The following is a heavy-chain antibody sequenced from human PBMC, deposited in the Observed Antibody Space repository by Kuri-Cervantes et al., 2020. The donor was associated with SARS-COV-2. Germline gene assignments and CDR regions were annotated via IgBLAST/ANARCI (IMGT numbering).Heavy chain of an antibody. D-gene: IGHD4-11*01. V-gene: IGHV1-8*03. CDR2: MNPNSGNT. Sequence: ASVKVSCKASGYTFTSYDINWVRQATGQGLEWMGWMNPNSGNTGYAQKFQGRVTITRNTSISTAYMELSSLRSEDTAVYYCARVPYSNYDWFDPWGQGTLVTVS. CDR3: ARVPYSNYDWFDP. CDR1: GYTFTSYD. J-gene: IGHJ5*02.